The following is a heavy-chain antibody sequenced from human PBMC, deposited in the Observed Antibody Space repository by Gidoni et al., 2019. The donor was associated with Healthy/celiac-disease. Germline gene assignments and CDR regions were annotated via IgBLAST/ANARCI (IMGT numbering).Heavy chain of an antibody. CDR1: GSTFSSLG. V-gene: IGHV3-30*18. Sequence: QVQPVESGGGVLTPGRSLTLSCAASGSTFSSLGRHWARPAPGKGLEWVAVISYDGSNKYDADSVKGRFTISRDNSKNTLYLQMNSLRAEDTAVYYCAKDPRPNVLLWFGELATYYFDYWGQGTLVTVSS. D-gene: IGHD3-10*01. CDR2: ISYDGSNK. CDR3: AKDPRPNVLLWFGELATYYFDY. J-gene: IGHJ4*02.